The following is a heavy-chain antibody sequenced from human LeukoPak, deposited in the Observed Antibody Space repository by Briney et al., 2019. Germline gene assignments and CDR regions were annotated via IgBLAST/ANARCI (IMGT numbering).Heavy chain of an antibody. CDR1: GGSISSYY. J-gene: IGHJ4*02. V-gene: IGHV4-4*07. CDR2: IYTSGST. CDR3: ARFGQNSPTLDY. D-gene: IGHD3-10*01. Sequence: PSETLSLTCTVSGGSISSYYWSWIRQPAGKGLEWIGRIYTSGSTNYNPSLKSRVTMSVDASKNQFSLKLSSVTAADTAVHYCARFGQNSPTLDYWGQGTLVTVSS.